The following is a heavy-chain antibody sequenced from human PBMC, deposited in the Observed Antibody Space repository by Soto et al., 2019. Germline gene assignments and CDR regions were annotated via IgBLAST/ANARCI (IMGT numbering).Heavy chain of an antibody. CDR1: GGSFSPNY. V-gene: IGHV4-59*01. J-gene: IGHJ4*02. Sequence: SETLSLTCTVSGGSFSPNYWSWFRQPPGKGLEWVGYIYYGGTTSYNPSLKSRVTISGDTSKNQFSLKLSSVTAADTAIYYCVRDDYRSGYFYWGQGTLVTVSS. CDR3: VRDDYRSGYFY. D-gene: IGHD3-22*01. CDR2: IYYGGTT.